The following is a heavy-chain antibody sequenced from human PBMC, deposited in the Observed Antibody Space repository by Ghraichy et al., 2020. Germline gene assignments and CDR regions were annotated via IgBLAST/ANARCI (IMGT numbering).Heavy chain of an antibody. CDR1: GYSFTTYW. J-gene: IGHJ5*02. CDR2: IYPGDSDT. D-gene: IGHD6-13*01. CDR3: ARWVASGLNWFDP. V-gene: IGHV5-51*01. Sequence: GESLNISCRGSGYSFTTYWIGWVRQMPGKGLEWMGIIYPGDSDTRYRPSFQGQVTISVDRSISTAYLQWSRLKASDTAMYYCARWVASGLNWFDPCDQGTLVTVAS.